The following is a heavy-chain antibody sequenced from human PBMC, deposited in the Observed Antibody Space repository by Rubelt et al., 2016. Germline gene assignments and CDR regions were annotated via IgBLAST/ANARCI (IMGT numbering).Heavy chain of an antibody. Sequence: QVQLVQSGAEVKKPGASVKVSCKASGYTFTSYYMHWVRQAPGQGLEWMGLINPSGGSTSYAQKFQGRGTMTRETSTSTGYMELGSLRSEDTAVYYCARSPRYDFEDNWFDPWGQGTLVTVSS. CDR2: INPSGGST. D-gene: IGHD3-3*01. V-gene: IGHV1-46*01. CDR3: ARSPRYDFEDNWFDP. J-gene: IGHJ5*02. CDR1: GYTFTSYY.